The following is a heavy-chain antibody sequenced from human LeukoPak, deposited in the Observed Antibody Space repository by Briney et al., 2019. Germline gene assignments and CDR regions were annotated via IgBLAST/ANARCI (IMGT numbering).Heavy chain of an antibody. CDR2: ISYDGSNK. CDR1: GFTFSNYG. CDR3: AKAAGGATSLFDY. V-gene: IGHV3-30*18. D-gene: IGHD1-26*01. Sequence: PGGSPRLSCAASGFTFSNYGMHWVRQAPGKGLEWVAVISYDGSNKYYADSVKGRFTISRDNSKNTLCLQMNRLRAEDTAVYYCAKAAGGATSLFDYWGQGTLVTVSS. J-gene: IGHJ4*02.